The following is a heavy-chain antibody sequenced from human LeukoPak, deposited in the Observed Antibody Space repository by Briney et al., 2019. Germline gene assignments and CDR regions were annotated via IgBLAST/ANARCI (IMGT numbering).Heavy chain of an antibody. CDR1: AGSVSSTDHY. CDR3: ARLTYYYDSSTHYYWFDP. D-gene: IGHD3-22*01. V-gene: IGHV4-61*08. Sequence: PSETLSLTCTVSAGSVSSTDHYWSWIRQPPGKGLEWIGYIYYSANINYNPSLKSRVTISLDTSKNQFSLDLSSVTAADTAVYYCARLTYYYDSSTHYYWFDPWGQGTLVTVSS. CDR2: IYYSANI. J-gene: IGHJ5*02.